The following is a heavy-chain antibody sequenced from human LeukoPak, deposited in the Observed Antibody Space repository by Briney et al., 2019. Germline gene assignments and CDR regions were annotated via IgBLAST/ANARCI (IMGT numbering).Heavy chain of an antibody. J-gene: IGHJ6*03. CDR3: ATRGPVVAPPYGYYYMDV. CDR2: INPNSGGT. D-gene: IGHD2-15*01. V-gene: IGHV1-2*02. CDR1: GYTFNGYY. Sequence: GASVKVSCKASGYTFNGYYMHWVRQAPGQGLEWMGWINPNSGGTNYAQKFQGRVTMTEDTSTDTAYMELSSLRSEDTAVYYCATRGPVVAPPYGYYYMDVWGKGTTVTVSS.